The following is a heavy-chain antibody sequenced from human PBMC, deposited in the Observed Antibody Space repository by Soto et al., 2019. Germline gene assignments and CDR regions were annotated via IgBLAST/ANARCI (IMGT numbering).Heavy chain of an antibody. CDR2: INPNSGGT. V-gene: IGHV1-2*02. CDR3: ARNTVRGVIRDAIYS. CDR1: GYTFTGYY. J-gene: IGHJ4*02. Sequence: GASVKVSCKASGYTFTGYYMHWVRQAPGQGLEWMGWINPNSGGTNYAQKFQGRVTMTRDTSISTAYMELSRLRSDDTAVYYCARNTVRGVIRDAIYSWGQGTLVTVSS. D-gene: IGHD3-10*01.